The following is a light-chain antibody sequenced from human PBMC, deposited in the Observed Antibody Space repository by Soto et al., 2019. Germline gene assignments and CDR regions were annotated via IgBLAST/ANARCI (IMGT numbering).Light chain of an antibody. CDR3: LQDFNYPRT. V-gene: IGKV1-6*01. CDR1: QGIGSD. CDR2: AAS. J-gene: IGKJ1*01. Sequence: AIQMTQSPSSLSASVGDRVTITCRASQGIGSDLGWYQQKPGKAPKLLIYAASSSQSGVPSRFSGRGSGTDFTLTISSLQPEDFATYYCLQDFNYPRTFGQGTKVDIK.